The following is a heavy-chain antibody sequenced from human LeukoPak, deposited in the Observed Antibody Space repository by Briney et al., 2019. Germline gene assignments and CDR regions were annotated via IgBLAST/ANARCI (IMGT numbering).Heavy chain of an antibody. CDR1: GTSISSWY. CDR3: ARGTNSNSWYYAY. D-gene: IGHD6-13*01. J-gene: IGHJ4*02. CDR2: IYGSGNT. Sequence: SETLSLTCTVSGTSISSWYWSWIRQPPGKGLEWIGYIYGSGNTNYNPSLKSRVTMSIDTSKNQFSLKLTSVTAADTAVYYCARGTNSNSWYYAYWGQGTLVTVSS. V-gene: IGHV4-59*01.